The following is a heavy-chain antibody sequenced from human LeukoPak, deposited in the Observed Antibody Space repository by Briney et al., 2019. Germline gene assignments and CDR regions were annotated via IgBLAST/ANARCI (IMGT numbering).Heavy chain of an antibody. CDR2: IIPIFGIA. D-gene: IGHD3-22*01. Sequence: ASAKVSCKASAGTFSSYAISWVRQAPGQGVEWMGRIIPIFGIANYAQKFQGRVTITADKSTSTAYMELSSLRSEDTAVYCCAIRDYDSSGYHYYYGMDVWGQGTTVTVSS. V-gene: IGHV1-69*04. J-gene: IGHJ6*02. CDR3: AIRDYDSSGYHYYYGMDV. CDR1: AGTFSSYA.